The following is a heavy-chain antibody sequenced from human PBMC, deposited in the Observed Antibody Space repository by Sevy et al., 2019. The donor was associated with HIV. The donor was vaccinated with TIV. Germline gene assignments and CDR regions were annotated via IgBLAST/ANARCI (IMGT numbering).Heavy chain of an antibody. CDR3: ASLRGAIPY. J-gene: IGHJ4*02. V-gene: IGHV3-33*01. CDR2: IWSDGSNK. Sequence: GGSLRLPCAASGFTFSAYGMHWVRQAPGKGLEWVAVIWSDGSNKYYADSVKGRFTISRDNSKNTLYMQMNSLRGEDTAVYYCASLRGAIPYWGQGTLVTVSS. CDR1: GFTFSAYG. D-gene: IGHD3-10*01.